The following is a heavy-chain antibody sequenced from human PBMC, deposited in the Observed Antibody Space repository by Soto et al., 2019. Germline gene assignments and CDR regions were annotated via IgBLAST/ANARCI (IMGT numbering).Heavy chain of an antibody. J-gene: IGHJ6*02. CDR3: ARRTMISHYGMDV. CDR1: GGSISSSSYY. CDR2: IYYSGST. V-gene: IGHV4-39*01. Sequence: SETLSLTCTVSGGSISSSSYYWGWIRQPPGKGLEWIGSIYYSGSTYYNPSLKSRVTISVDTSKNQFSLKLSSVTAADTAVYYCARRTMISHYGMDVWGQGTTVTVSS. D-gene: IGHD3-22*01.